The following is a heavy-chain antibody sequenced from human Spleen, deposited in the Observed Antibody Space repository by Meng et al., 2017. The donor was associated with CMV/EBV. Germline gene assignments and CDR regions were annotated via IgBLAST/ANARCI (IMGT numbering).Heavy chain of an antibody. J-gene: IGHJ5*02. Sequence: GESLKISCAASGFTFNNAWMSWVRQAPGKGLEWVSSISTSSSYIYYADSVKGRFTISRDNAKNSLYLQMNSLRAEDTAVYYCAREGDSSGRLGFDPWGQGTLVTVSS. V-gene: IGHV3-21*04. D-gene: IGHD3-22*01. CDR1: GFTFNNAW. CDR2: ISTSSSYI. CDR3: AREGDSSGRLGFDP.